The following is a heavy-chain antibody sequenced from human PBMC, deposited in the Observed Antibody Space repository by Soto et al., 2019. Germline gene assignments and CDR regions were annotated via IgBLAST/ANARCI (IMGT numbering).Heavy chain of an antibody. CDR2: VSYDGSNK. D-gene: IGHD3-22*01. J-gene: IGHJ4*02. CDR1: GFTFSSYG. Sequence: SLRLSCAASGFTFSSYGVHWVRQAPGKGLEWVASVSYDGSNKHYADSVKGRFTISRDNSRNTLDLQMNSLRAEDTAVYYCAKDTYYYDRSGYYTYDHWGQGTQVTVS. V-gene: IGHV3-30*18. CDR3: AKDTYYYDRSGYYTYDH.